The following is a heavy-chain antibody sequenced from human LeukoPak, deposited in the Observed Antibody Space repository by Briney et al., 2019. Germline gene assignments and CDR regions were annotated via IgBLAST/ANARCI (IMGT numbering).Heavy chain of an antibody. CDR3: ARASGGYPLYFDY. CDR1: GFTFSSYS. D-gene: IGHD1-26*01. CDR2: ISSSSSTI. J-gene: IGHJ4*02. V-gene: IGHV3-48*01. Sequence: GGSLRLSCAASGFTFSSYSMNWVRQAPGKGLEWVSYISSSSSTIYYADSVKGRFTISRDNAKNSLYLQMNSLRAEDTAVYCCARASGGYPLYFDYWGQGTLFTVSS.